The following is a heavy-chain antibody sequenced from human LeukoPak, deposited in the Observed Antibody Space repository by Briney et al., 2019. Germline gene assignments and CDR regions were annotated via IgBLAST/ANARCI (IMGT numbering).Heavy chain of an antibody. CDR1: GGSVSSGTW. J-gene: IGHJ5*02. CDR3: VYHYGFSFDP. CDR2: ICHSGST. Sequence: PSGTLSLTCAISGGSVSSGTWWSWVRQPPEKGLEWIGQICHSGSTNYNPSLKSRVAISIDKSKSQFSLELSSVTAADTAVYYCVYHYGFSFDPWGQGTLVTVSS. D-gene: IGHD3-3*01. V-gene: IGHV4-4*02.